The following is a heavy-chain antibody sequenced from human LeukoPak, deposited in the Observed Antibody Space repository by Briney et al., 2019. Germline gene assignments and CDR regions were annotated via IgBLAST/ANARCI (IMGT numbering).Heavy chain of an antibody. Sequence: ASVKVSCKASGYTFTNYAMNWVRQAPGQGLEWMGWTNTNTGNPTYAQGFTGRFVFSLDTSVSTAYLQISSLKAEDTAVYYCARGGSSSWYRLDYWGQGTLVTVSS. J-gene: IGHJ4*02. CDR3: ARGGSSSWYRLDY. V-gene: IGHV7-4-1*02. CDR1: GYTFTNYA. CDR2: TNTNTGNP. D-gene: IGHD6-13*01.